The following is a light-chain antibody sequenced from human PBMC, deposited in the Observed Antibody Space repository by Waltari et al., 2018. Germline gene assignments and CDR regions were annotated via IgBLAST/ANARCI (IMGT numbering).Light chain of an antibody. CDR1: RSVGNY. CDR3: QQRGNWPSGYT. V-gene: IGKV3-11*01. CDR2: DAS. Sequence: EIVLTQSPATLSLSPGDRATLSCRASRSVGNYLAWYQQKPGQAPRLLIYDASIRATGIPARFSGSGSGTDFTLTISSLEPEDFAVYFCQQRGNWPSGYTFGQGTKLEIK. J-gene: IGKJ2*01.